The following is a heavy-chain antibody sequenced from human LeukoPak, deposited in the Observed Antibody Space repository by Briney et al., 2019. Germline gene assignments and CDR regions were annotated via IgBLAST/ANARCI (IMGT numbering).Heavy chain of an antibody. Sequence: ASVKVSCKASGYTFTGYYLHWVRQAPGQGLEWMGWINPNSGGTNYAQKFQGRVTMTRDKSISTAYMELSRLRSDDTAVYYCARSRLGGYYDSSGYYFPNPPVDYWGQGTLVTVSS. CDR3: ARSRLGGYYDSSGYYFPNPPVDY. CDR1: GYTFTGYY. J-gene: IGHJ4*02. V-gene: IGHV1-2*02. D-gene: IGHD3-22*01. CDR2: INPNSGGT.